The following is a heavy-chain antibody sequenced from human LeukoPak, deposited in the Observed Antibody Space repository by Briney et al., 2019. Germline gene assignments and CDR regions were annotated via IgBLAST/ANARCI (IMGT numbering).Heavy chain of an antibody. CDR2: ISAYNGNT. V-gene: IGHV1-18*01. J-gene: IGHJ4*02. CDR3: ARDVSSVWSNYFDY. CDR1: GYTFTSYG. Sequence: ASVKVSCKASGYTFTSYGISWVRQAPGQGLEWMGWISAYNGNTNYAQKFQGRVTMTRDTSTSTVYMELSSLRSEDTAVYYCARDVSSVWSNYFDYWGQGTLVTVSS. D-gene: IGHD6-19*01.